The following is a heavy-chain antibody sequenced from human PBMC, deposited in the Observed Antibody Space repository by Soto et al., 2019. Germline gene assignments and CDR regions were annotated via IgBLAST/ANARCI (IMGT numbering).Heavy chain of an antibody. CDR2: ISYDGSNE. Sequence: GGSLRLSCAASGFTFSSYVMHWVRQAPGKGLEWVALISYDGSNEYYADSVKGRFTISRDNSKNTLYLQMNSLRVEDTAVYYCARDTLPLVDYSSSSFDYWGQGTLVTVSS. CDR1: GFTFSSYV. D-gene: IGHD6-6*01. J-gene: IGHJ4*02. V-gene: IGHV3-30-3*01. CDR3: ARDTLPLVDYSSSSFDY.